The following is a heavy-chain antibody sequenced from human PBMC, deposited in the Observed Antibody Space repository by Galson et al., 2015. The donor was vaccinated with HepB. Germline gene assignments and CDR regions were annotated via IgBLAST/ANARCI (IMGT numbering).Heavy chain of an antibody. CDR3: AREGPEWFGELSFWGVDY. V-gene: IGHV1-3*01. CDR1: GYTFTSYA. CDR2: INAGNGNT. D-gene: IGHD3-10*01. Sequence: SVKVSCKASGYTFTSYAMHWVRQAPGQRLEWMGWINAGNGNTKYSQKFQGRVTITRDTSASTAYMELSSLRSEDTAVYYCAREGPEWFGELSFWGVDYWGQGTLVTVSS. J-gene: IGHJ4*02.